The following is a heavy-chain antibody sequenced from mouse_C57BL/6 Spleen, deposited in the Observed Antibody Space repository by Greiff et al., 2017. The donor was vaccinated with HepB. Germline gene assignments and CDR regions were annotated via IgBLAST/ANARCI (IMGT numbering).Heavy chain of an antibody. CDR1: GFTFSSYA. D-gene: IGHD1-2*01. J-gene: IGHJ1*03. V-gene: IGHV5-4*03. Sequence: EVKLVESGGGLVKPGGSLKLSCAASGFTFSSYAMSWVRQTPEKRLEWVATISDGGSYTYYPDNVKGRFTISRDNAKNNLYLQMSHLKSEDTAMYYCARTLLRHWYFDVWGTGTTVTVSS. CDR2: ISDGGSYT. CDR3: ARTLLRHWYFDV.